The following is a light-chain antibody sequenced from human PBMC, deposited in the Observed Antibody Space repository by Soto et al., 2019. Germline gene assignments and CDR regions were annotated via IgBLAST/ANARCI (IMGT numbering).Light chain of an antibody. CDR2: GAS. J-gene: IGKJ4*01. V-gene: IGKV3-20*01. CDR3: KQYGSSPGLT. Sequence: EIVLTQSPGTLSLSPGERATLSCRASQSVSSSYLAWYQQKPGQAPRLLIYGASSRATGIPDRFSGSGSGTVFTLTISRLEPEDVAVYYCKQYGSSPGLTFGGGTKVEIK. CDR1: QSVSSSY.